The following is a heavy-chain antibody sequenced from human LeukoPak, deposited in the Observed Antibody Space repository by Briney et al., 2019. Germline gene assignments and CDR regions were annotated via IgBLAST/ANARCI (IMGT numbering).Heavy chain of an antibody. CDR3: TRVPSSGQSSA. J-gene: IGHJ5*02. CDR1: GFTFSSYW. V-gene: IGHV3-7*04. D-gene: IGHD6-19*01. CDR2: IKADGSDK. Sequence: GGSLRLSCVASGFTFSSYWMSWVRQGPGKGLEWVASIKADGSDKHYLDSVTGRFTISRDNAKESVYLQMNSLRAEDMGVYYCTRVPSSGQSSAWGQGTLVTVAS.